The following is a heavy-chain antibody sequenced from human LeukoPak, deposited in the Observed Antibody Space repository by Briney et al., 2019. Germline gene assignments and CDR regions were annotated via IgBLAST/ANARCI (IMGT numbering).Heavy chain of an antibody. CDR1: GGTFSSYA. D-gene: IGHD2-15*01. J-gene: IGHJ4*02. CDR3: ARGGYCSGGSCSPYYSDY. V-gene: IGHV1-69*05. Sequence: SVKVSCKASGGTFSSYAISWVRQAPGQGLEWMGRIIPIFGTANYAQKFQGRVTITTDESTSTAYMELSSVRSEDTAVYYCARGGYCSGGSCSPYYSDYWGQGTLVSVSS. CDR2: IIPIFGTA.